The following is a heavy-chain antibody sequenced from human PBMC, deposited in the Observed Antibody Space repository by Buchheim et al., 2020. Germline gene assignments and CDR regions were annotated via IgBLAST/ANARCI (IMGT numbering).Heavy chain of an antibody. Sequence: EVQLLESGGGLVQPGGSPRLSCAASGFTFTTSPMSWVRQAPGKGLEWVSAISASGAGTSYADSVKGRFTMSRDNSKNTLYLQMNSLRVEDTAVYYCAKSSRIAAADPNSNFDYWGQGTL. V-gene: IGHV3-23*01. J-gene: IGHJ4*02. CDR3: AKSSRIAAADPNSNFDY. D-gene: IGHD6-13*01. CDR2: ISASGAGT. CDR1: GFTFTTSP.